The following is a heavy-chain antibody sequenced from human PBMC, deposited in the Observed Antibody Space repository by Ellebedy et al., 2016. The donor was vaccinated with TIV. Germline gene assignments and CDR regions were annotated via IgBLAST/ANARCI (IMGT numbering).Heavy chain of an antibody. CDR1: GYSFTGYY. V-gene: IGHV1-2*02. D-gene: IGHD3-22*01. J-gene: IGHJ4*02. Sequence: ASVKVSCKASGYSFTGYYIHWVRQAPAQGLEWMGWINPDRGDAKYPQSFQVRVSMTRDTSSSTAYMELSGLTSDDTAIYYCAKDRFPYYDSSGTTGYFDCWGQGTLVTVSS. CDR3: AKDRFPYYDSSGTTGYFDC. CDR2: INPDRGDA.